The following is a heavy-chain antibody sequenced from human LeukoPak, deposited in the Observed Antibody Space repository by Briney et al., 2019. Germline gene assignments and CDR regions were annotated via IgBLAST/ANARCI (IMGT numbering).Heavy chain of an antibody. J-gene: IGHJ4*02. CDR2: MNPNSGNT. V-gene: IGHV1-8*01. D-gene: IGHD1-26*01. CDR1: GYTFTSYD. CDR3: AREAGHSGGSYFDY. Sequence: GASVKVSCKASGYTFTSYDINWVRQATGQGLEWMGWMNPNSGNTGHAQKFQGRVTMTRNTSISTAYMELSSLRSEDTAVYYCAREAGHSGGSYFDYWGQGTLVTVSS.